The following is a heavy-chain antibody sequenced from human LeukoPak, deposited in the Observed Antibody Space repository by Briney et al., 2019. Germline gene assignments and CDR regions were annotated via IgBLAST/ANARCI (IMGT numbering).Heavy chain of an antibody. CDR1: GGSISSGSYY. D-gene: IGHD3-22*01. J-gene: IGHJ3*02. CDR2: IYTSGST. V-gene: IGHV4-61*02. CDR3: ARDFKVDGSSGYYAFDI. Sequence: PSETLSLTCTVSGGSISSGSYYWSWIRQPAGKGLEWIGRIYTSGSTNYNPSLKSRVTISVDTSKNQFSLKLGSVTAADTAVYYCARDFKVDGSSGYYAFDIWGQGTMVTVSS.